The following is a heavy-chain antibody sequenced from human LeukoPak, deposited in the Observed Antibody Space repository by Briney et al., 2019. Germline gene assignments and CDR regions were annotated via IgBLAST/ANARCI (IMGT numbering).Heavy chain of an antibody. J-gene: IGHJ4*02. CDR3: ARDRGPALDSSGYYPFDY. D-gene: IGHD3-22*01. Sequence: GGSLRLSCAASGFTFSSYSMNWVRQAPGKGLEWVSSISSSSSYIYYADSVKGRFTISRDNAKTSLYLQMNSLRAEATAVYYCARDRGPALDSSGYYPFDYWGQGTLVTVSS. V-gene: IGHV3-21*01. CDR2: ISSSSSYI. CDR1: GFTFSSYS.